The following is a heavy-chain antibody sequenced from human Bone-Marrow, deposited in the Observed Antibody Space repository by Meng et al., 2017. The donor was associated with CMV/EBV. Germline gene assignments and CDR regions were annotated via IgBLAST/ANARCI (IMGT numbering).Heavy chain of an antibody. V-gene: IGHV4-30-4*08. Sequence: VQRQVSGPGLVKPSQTLSLTCTVSGGSISSGDYYWSWIRKPPGKGLEWIGYIYYSRSTYYNPSLKSRVTISVDTSKNQFSLKLSSVTAADTAVYYCASMLTGDPLRDYWGQGTLVTVSS. CDR2: IYYSRST. CDR3: ASMLTGDPLRDY. CDR1: GGSISSGDYY. J-gene: IGHJ4*02. D-gene: IGHD7-27*01.